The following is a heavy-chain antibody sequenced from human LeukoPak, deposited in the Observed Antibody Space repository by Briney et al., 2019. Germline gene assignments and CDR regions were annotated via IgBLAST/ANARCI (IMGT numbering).Heavy chain of an antibody. D-gene: IGHD2-15*01. J-gene: IGHJ4*02. CDR1: GYSFTSYW. CDR2: IYPGDSDT. V-gene: IGHV5-51*01. Sequence: GESLKISCKGSGYSFTSYWIGWVRQMPGKGLEWMGIIYPGDSDTRYSPSFQGQVTISADKSISTAYLQWSSLKASDTAMYYYARSYCSGGSCYSFDYWGQGTLVTVSS. CDR3: ARSYCSGGSCYSFDY.